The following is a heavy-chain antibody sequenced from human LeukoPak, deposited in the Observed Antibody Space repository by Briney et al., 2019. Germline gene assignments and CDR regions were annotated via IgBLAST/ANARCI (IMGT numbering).Heavy chain of an antibody. CDR3: ARGAVYSSYWQLDY. J-gene: IGHJ4*02. CDR1: GDSVSSNSAA. V-gene: IGHV6-1*01. CDR2: TYYRSKWYN. D-gene: IGHD6-6*01. Sequence: SQTLSLTCAISGDSVSSNSAAWNWIRQSPSRGLEWLGRTYYRSKWYNDYAISVKSRIFINPDTSKNQFSLQLNSVTPEDTAVYYCARGAVYSSYWQLDYWGQGTLVTVSS.